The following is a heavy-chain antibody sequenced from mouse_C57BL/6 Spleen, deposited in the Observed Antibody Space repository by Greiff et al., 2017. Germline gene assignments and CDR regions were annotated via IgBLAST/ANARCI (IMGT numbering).Heavy chain of an antibody. CDR3: GRAYDY. D-gene: IGHD2-10*01. CDR2: IHPNSGST. Sequence: QVQLKQPGAELVKPGASVKLSCKASGYTFTSYWMHWVQQMPGQGLEWIGMIHPNSGSTNYNEKFKSKATLTVDKSYSTAYMQLSILTSEDSAVYYCGRAYDYWGQGTTLTVSS. J-gene: IGHJ2*01. V-gene: IGHV1-64*01. CDR1: GYTFTSYW.